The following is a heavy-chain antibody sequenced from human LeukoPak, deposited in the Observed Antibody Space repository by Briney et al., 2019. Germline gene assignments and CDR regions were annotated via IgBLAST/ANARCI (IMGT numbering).Heavy chain of an antibody. D-gene: IGHD4-17*01. V-gene: IGHV1-46*01. Sequence: ASVKACCKASGYTFTSYYMHWVRQAPGQGLEWMGIINPSGGSTSYAQKFQGGVTMTRDTSTSTVYMELSSLRSEDTAVYYCAREYSHGDHDYWGQGTLVTVSS. CDR3: AREYSHGDHDY. CDR2: INPSGGST. J-gene: IGHJ4*02. CDR1: GYTFTSYY.